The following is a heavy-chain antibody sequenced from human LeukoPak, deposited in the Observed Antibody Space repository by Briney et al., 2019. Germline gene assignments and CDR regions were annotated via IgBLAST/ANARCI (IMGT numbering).Heavy chain of an antibody. V-gene: IGHV3-48*03. D-gene: IGHD6-13*01. CDR3: AKSGGIAAQRYYYYYYYMDV. J-gene: IGHJ6*03. CDR2: ISSSGSTI. Sequence: GGSLRLSCAASGFTFSSYEMNWVRQAPGKGLEWVSYISSSGSTIYYADSVKGRFTISRDNSKNTLYLQMNSLRAEDTAVYYCAKSGGIAAQRYYYYYYYMDVWGKGTTVTVSS. CDR1: GFTFSSYE.